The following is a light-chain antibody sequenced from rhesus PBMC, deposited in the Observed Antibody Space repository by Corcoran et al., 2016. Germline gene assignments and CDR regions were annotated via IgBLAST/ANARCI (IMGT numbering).Light chain of an antibody. V-gene: IGLV2-23*01. CDR2: YVS. CDR3: SSYGGSNAFYI. J-gene: IGLJ1*01. CDR1: SSDIGTYDY. Sequence: QPALTQSPSVSGSPGQSVTISCSGTSSDIGTYDYVSWYQQHPGKAPKLIISYVSKRPSGVSDRFSGSKSGNTASLTISGLQPEDEAYYYCSSYGGSNAFYIFGIGTRLTVL.